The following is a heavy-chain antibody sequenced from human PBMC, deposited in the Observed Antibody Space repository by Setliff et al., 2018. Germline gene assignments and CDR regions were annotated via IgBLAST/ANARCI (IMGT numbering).Heavy chain of an antibody. CDR1: GFSFTTYG. D-gene: IGHD5-18*01. V-gene: IGHV1-18*01. CDR2: ISAYNGNT. CDR3: ARAPLESGYYYGQGHYFDN. J-gene: IGHJ4*02. Sequence: ASVKVSCKTSGFSFTTYGITWVRQAPGQGLEWMGWISAYNGNTDSAQKFQGRVTMTKDTSTTTVYLELSSLRSEDTALYYCARAPLESGYYYGQGHYFDNWGQGTLVTVSS.